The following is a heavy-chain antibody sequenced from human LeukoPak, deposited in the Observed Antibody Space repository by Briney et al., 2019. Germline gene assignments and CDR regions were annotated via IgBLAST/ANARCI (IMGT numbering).Heavy chain of an antibody. D-gene: IGHD5-18*01. Sequence: GGSLRLSCAASGFTFSSYAMHWVRQAPGKGLEWVAVVSYDGSNKYYADSVKGRFTISRDNSRTTLYLQMNSLRAEDTAVYYCAKRLLYSYGPGFDYWGQGTLVTVSS. V-gene: IGHV3-30-3*02. J-gene: IGHJ4*02. CDR2: VSYDGSNK. CDR3: AKRLLYSYGPGFDY. CDR1: GFTFSSYA.